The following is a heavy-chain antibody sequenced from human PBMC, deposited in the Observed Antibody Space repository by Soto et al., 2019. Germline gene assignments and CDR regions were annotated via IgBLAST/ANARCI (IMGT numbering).Heavy chain of an antibody. CDR1: GFTFSSYG. CDR2: ISDDGSNK. CDR3: ALPGYSSWPLAY. J-gene: IGHJ4*02. D-gene: IGHD6-13*01. Sequence: QVQLVESGGGVVQRGRSLRLSCAASGFTFSSYGMHWVRQAPGKWLEWVAVISDDGSNKYYADSVKGRFTISRDNSKNTLYLQMNSLRAEDTGVYYCALPGYSSWPLAYWGQGTLVTVSS. V-gene: IGHV3-30*03.